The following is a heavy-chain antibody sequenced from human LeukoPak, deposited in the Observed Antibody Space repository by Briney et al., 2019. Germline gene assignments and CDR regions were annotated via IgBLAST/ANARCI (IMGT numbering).Heavy chain of an antibody. J-gene: IGHJ4*02. D-gene: IGHD1-26*01. CDR3: ARAWVVGVPGCDY. Sequence: ASVKVSCKASGYTFTRYGISWVRQAPGRRLEWMGWISAYNGNTNYAQKLQGRVTMTTDTSTSTAYMELRSLRSDDTAVYYCARAWVVGVPGCDYWGQGTLVTVSS. CDR2: ISAYNGNT. V-gene: IGHV1-18*01. CDR1: GYTFTRYG.